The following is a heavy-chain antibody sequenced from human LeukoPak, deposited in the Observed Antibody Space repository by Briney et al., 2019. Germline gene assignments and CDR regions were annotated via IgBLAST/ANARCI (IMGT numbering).Heavy chain of an antibody. CDR3: AREAYSGSYPYFDY. CDR1: GGTFSSYA. CDR2: IIPIFGTA. V-gene: IGHV1-69*13. J-gene: IGHJ4*02. Sequence: ASVKVSCKASGGTFSSYAISWVRQAPGQGLEWMGGIIPIFGTANYAQKFQGRVTITADESTSTAYMELSSLRSEDTAVYYCAREAYSGSYPYFDYWGQGTLVTVSS. D-gene: IGHD1-26*01.